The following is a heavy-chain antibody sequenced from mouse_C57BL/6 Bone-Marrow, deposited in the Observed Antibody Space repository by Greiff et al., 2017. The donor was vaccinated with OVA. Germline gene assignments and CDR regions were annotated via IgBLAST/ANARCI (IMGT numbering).Heavy chain of an antibody. D-gene: IGHD1-1*01. J-gene: IGHJ3*01. V-gene: IGHV5-9*01. CDR1: GFTFRSYT. CDR3: AYYDGSFAY. Sequence: EVQVVESGGGLVKPGGSLKLSCAASGFTFRSYTMSWVRQTPEKRLEWVATLSGGGGNTYYPDSVKGRFTISRDNAKNTLYLQMSSLRSEDTALYYCAYYDGSFAYWGQGTLVTVSA. CDR2: LSGGGGNT.